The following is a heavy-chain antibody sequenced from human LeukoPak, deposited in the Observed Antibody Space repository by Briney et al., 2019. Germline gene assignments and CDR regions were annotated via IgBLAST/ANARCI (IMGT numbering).Heavy chain of an antibody. CDR1: GFTFLTYE. V-gene: IGHV3-48*03. D-gene: IGHD6-13*01. Sequence: GGSLRLSCAASGFTFLTYEMNWVRQAPGKGLEWVSYISSSGSTRYYADSVKGRFTISRDNARDSLYLQMNSLRAKDTAVYYCARTGFKWQQLDLDSWGQGTLVTVSS. CDR3: ARTGFKWQQLDLDS. CDR2: ISSSGSTR. J-gene: IGHJ4*02.